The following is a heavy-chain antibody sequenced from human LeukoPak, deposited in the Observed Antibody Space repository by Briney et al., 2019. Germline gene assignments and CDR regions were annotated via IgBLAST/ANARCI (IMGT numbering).Heavy chain of an antibody. Sequence: ASVKVSCKASGGTFSSYAISWVRQAPGQGLEWMGGIIPIFGTANYAQKFQGRVPITADESTSTAYMELSSLRSEDAAVYYCARVKSYMGWFDPWGQGTLVTVSS. CDR2: IIPIFGTA. CDR3: ARVKSYMGWFDP. D-gene: IGHD1-1*01. CDR1: GGTFSSYA. V-gene: IGHV1-69*13. J-gene: IGHJ5*02.